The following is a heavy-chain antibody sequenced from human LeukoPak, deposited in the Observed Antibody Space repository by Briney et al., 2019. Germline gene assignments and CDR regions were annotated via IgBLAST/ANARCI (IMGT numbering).Heavy chain of an antibody. D-gene: IGHD2-2*01. Sequence: ASVKVSCKASGYTFTSYGISWVRQAPGQGLEWMGWISAYNGNTNYAQKLQGRVTMTTDTSTSTAYMELRSLRSDDTAVYYCAREGVVVPAAIPGYGMDVLGQGTTVTVSS. CDR2: ISAYNGNT. V-gene: IGHV1-18*01. CDR1: GYTFTSYG. J-gene: IGHJ6*02. CDR3: AREGVVVPAAIPGYGMDV.